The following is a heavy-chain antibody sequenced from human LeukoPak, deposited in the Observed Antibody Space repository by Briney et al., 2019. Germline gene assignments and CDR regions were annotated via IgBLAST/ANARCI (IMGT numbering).Heavy chain of an antibody. V-gene: IGHV3-53*01. CDR1: GFTVSSNY. J-gene: IGHJ4*02. D-gene: IGHD3-9*01. CDR3: AKRGYYDILTGYGDY. Sequence: GGSLRLSCAASGFTVSSNYMSWVRQAPGKGLEWVSVIYSGGSTYYADSVKGRFTISRDNSKNTLYLQMNSLRAEDTAVYYCAKRGYYDILTGYGDYWGQGTLVTVSS. CDR2: IYSGGST.